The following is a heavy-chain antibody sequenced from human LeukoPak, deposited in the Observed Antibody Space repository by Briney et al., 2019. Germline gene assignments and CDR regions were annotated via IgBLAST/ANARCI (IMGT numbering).Heavy chain of an antibody. CDR1: GFTFNIYG. Sequence: GGSLRLSCAASGFTFNIYGMSWVRQAPGKGLEWVSRVGGGNDIHYADSVKGRFTGSRDDAKNTVYLQMNSLRAEDTAIYFCAKDATPGNSIWDHFDIWGQGTLVSVSS. CDR3: AKDATPGNSIWDHFDI. J-gene: IGHJ4*02. D-gene: IGHD1-7*01. V-gene: IGHV3-23*01. CDR2: VGGGNDI.